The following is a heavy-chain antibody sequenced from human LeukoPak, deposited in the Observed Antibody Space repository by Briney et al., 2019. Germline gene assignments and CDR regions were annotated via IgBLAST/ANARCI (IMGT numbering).Heavy chain of an antibody. CDR3: AKQKDCSGGSCGGRFFDY. D-gene: IGHD2-15*01. Sequence: PGGSLRPSCAASGFTFSSYEMNWVRQAPGKGLEWVSYISSNGSTIYYADSVKGRFTISRDNSKNTMYLQMKSLRAEDTAVYYCAKQKDCSGGSCGGRFFDYWGQGTLVTVSS. J-gene: IGHJ4*02. CDR2: ISSNGSTI. V-gene: IGHV3-48*03. CDR1: GFTFSSYE.